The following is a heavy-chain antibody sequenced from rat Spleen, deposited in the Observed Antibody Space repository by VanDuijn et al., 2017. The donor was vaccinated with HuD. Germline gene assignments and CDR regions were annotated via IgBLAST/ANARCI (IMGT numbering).Heavy chain of an antibody. CDR1: GFSLTSYH. CDR3: ARRAKYYYDGSYYYVHFDY. J-gene: IGHJ2*01. Sequence: QVQLKESGPGLVQPSQTLSLTCTVSGFSLTSYHVSWVRQPPGKGLEWMGVIWTGGSTDYSSALKSRLSISRDTSKSQVLLKMNSLKTEDTAMYFCARRAKYYYDGSYYYVHFDYWGQGVMGTVSS. D-gene: IGHD1-12*02. CDR2: IWTGGST. V-gene: IGHV2-43*01.